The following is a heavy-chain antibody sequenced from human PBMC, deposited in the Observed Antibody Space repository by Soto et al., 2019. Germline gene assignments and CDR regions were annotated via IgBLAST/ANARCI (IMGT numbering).Heavy chain of an antibody. CDR2: IYYSGST. CDR3: ARRDVRGYSGYDLSYYFDY. V-gene: IGHV4-59*08. D-gene: IGHD5-12*01. Sequence: KQSQTLSLTCTVSGGSISSYYWSWIRQPPGKGLEWIGYIYYSGSTNYNPSLKSRVTISVDTSKNQFSLKLSSVTAADTAVYYCARRDVRGYSGYDLSYYFDYWGQGTLVTVSS. J-gene: IGHJ4*02. CDR1: GGSISSYY.